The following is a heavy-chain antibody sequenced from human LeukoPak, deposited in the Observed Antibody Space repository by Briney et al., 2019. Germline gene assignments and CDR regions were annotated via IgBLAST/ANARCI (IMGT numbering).Heavy chain of an antibody. CDR2: TNPNSGGT. CDR3: AREAPGSYANDY. J-gene: IGHJ4*02. Sequence: ASVKVSCKASGYTFTGYYMHWVRQAPGQGLEWMGWTNPNSGGTNYAQKFQGRVTMTRDTSISTAYMELSRLRSDDTAVYYCAREAPGSYANDYWGQGTLVTVSS. CDR1: GYTFTGYY. D-gene: IGHD5-18*01. V-gene: IGHV1-2*02.